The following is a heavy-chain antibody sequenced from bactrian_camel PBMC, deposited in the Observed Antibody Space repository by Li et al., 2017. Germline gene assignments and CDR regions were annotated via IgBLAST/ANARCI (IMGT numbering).Heavy chain of an antibody. D-gene: IGHD7*01. CDR1: GFTFSSFT. V-gene: IGHV3S67*01. Sequence: VQLVESGGGSVQVGGSLKLSCAAPGFTFSSFTMRWVRQAPGKEREEVATINGVDSTTYADSVKGRFTISWDSANNTLYLQLDSLKPEDTGMYYCAFEIQPRVGGLDYSQGAPMAPLCPTQGYLGQGTQGTV. J-gene: IGHJ4*01. CDR2: INGVDST. CDR3: AFEIQPRVGGLDYSQGAPMAPLCPTQGY.